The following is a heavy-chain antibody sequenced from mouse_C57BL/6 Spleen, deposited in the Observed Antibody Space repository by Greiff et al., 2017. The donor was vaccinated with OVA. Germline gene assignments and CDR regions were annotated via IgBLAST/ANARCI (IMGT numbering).Heavy chain of an antibody. CDR1: GYAFSSSW. Sequence: VQRVESGPELVKPGASVKISCKASGYAFSSSWMNWVKQRPGKGLEWIGRIYPGDGDTNYNGKFKGKATLTADKSSSTAYMQLSSLTSEDSAVYFCARSSGPWFAYWGQGTLVTVSA. V-gene: IGHV1-82*01. CDR3: ARSSGPWFAY. J-gene: IGHJ3*01. CDR2: IYPGDGDT.